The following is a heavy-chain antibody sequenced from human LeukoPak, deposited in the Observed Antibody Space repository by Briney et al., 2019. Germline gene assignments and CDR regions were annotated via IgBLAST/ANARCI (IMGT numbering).Heavy chain of an antibody. CDR2: IYYSGTT. D-gene: IGHD3-9*01. CDR1: GGSISPYY. Sequence: SETLSLTCTVSGGSISPYYWSWIRQPPGKGLEWFGYIYYSGTTHYNPSLESRVTMSVDTSKNQFSLKLSSVTAADTAVYYCATHYDVLTGYAAAAFDIWGQGTMVTVSS. V-gene: IGHV4-59*08. CDR3: ATHYDVLTGYAAAAFDI. J-gene: IGHJ3*02.